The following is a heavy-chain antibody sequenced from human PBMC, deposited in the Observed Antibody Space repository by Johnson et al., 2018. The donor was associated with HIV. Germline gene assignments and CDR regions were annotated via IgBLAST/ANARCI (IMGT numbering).Heavy chain of an antibody. V-gene: IGHV3-30*04. D-gene: IGHD6-13*01. J-gene: IGHJ3*02. CDR1: GFTFSSYA. CDR2: ISYDGSNK. Sequence: QVLLVESGGGVVQPGRSLRLSCAASGFTFSSYAMHWVRQAPGKGLEWVAVISYDGSNKYYADSVKGRFTISRDNSKNTLYLQMNSLRAEDTAVYYCARSPRAAEGAFDIWGQGTMVTVSS. CDR3: ARSPRAAEGAFDI.